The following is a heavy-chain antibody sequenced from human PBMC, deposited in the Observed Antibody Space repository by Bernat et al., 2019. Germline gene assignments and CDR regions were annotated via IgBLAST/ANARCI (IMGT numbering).Heavy chain of an antibody. CDR1: GFTLSDHY. V-gene: IGHV3-72*01. D-gene: IGHD1-26*01. CDR3: TRPERGGRSDY. Sequence: EVQLVESGGGLVQPGGSLRLSCVGSGFTLSDHYMDWVRQTPGKGLEWIGRSKNKANSYTAEYAASVKGSFTISRDDSKNLLSLQMNSLQTDDTAVYYCTRPERGGRSDYWGQGTLVTVSS. J-gene: IGHJ4*02. CDR2: SKNKANSYTA.